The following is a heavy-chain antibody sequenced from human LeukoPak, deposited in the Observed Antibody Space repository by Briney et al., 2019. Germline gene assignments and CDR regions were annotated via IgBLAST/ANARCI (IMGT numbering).Heavy chain of an antibody. CDR2: IYSGGRT. CDR3: ARAGPSSSWHQFDY. J-gene: IGHJ4*02. D-gene: IGHD6-13*01. V-gene: IGHV3-66*01. CDR1: GFSFSGYG. Sequence: GGSLRLSCAASGFSFSGYGMGWVRQAPGKGLEWVSVIYSGGRTYYADSVKGRFTISRDNSKNTLYLQMNRLRAEDTAVYYCARAGPSSSWHQFDYWGQGTLITVSS.